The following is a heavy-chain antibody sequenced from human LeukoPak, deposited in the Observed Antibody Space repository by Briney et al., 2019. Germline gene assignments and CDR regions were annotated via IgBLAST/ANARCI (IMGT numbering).Heavy chain of an antibody. V-gene: IGHV3-23*01. Sequence: GGSQRLSCVASGLTLSAYAMSWVRQVPGKGLEWVSTITGSGGNTYYADSVKGPFTISRDNSKNTLYLQMNRLRVEDTAVYYCVKDGGSSGHYYMDVWGKGTTVTVSS. D-gene: IGHD6-6*01. J-gene: IGHJ6*03. CDR2: ITGSGGNT. CDR3: VKDGGSSGHYYMDV. CDR1: GLTLSAYA.